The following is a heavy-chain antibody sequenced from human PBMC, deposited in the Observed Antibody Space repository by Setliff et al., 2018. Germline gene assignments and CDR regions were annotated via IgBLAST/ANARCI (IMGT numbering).Heavy chain of an antibody. V-gene: IGHV1-69*05. CDR1: GGTFNSYA. CDR3: ARDLSPCSTTGCYGTLYYYYYMDV. D-gene: IGHD2-2*01. Sequence: SVKVSCKASGGTFNSYAISWVRQAPGQGLEWMGGIIPFFGTVDYTQKFQGRVTMTSDTSTSTVYMELSSLRSEDTALYYCARDLSPCSTTGCYGTLYYYYYMDVWGKGTTVTVSS. CDR2: IIPFFGTV. J-gene: IGHJ6*03.